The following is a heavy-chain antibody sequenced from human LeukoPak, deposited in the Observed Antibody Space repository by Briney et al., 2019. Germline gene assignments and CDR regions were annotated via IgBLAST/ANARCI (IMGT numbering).Heavy chain of an antibody. Sequence: GRSLRLSCAASGFTFSSYAMHWVRQAPGKGLEWVAVISYDGSNKYYADSVKGRFTISRDNSKNTLSLQMNRLRAEHTAVYYCASSRITMVRGVIPHWGQGPLVPVSS. CDR2: ISYDGSNK. J-gene: IGHJ4*02. V-gene: IGHV3-30*04. D-gene: IGHD3-10*01. CDR3: ASSRITMVRGVIPH. CDR1: GFTFSSYA.